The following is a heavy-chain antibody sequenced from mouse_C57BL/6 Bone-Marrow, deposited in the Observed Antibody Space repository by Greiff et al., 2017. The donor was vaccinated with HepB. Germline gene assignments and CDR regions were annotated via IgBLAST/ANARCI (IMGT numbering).Heavy chain of an antibody. CDR1: GYTFTEYT. V-gene: IGHV1-62-2*01. CDR2: FYPGSGSI. D-gene: IGHD2-5*01. J-gene: IGHJ4*01. CDR3: ARHEAYYSNRDYAMDY. Sequence: ESGAELVKPGASVKLSCKASGYTFTEYTIHWVKQRSGQGLEWIGWFYPGSGSIKYNEKFKDKATLTADKSSSTVYMELSRLTSEDSAVYFCARHEAYYSNRDYAMDYWGQGTSVTVSS.